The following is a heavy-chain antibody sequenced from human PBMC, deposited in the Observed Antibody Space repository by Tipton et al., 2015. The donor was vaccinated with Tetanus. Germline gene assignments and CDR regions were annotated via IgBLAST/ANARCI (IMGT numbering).Heavy chain of an antibody. J-gene: IGHJ5*01. CDR2: ISSGGRT. D-gene: IGHD1-1*01. CDR1: GGSINSGAYC. CDR3: GRGGDNLTLQPPTGRWFAT. V-gene: IGHV4-31*11. Sequence: TLSLTCAISGGSINSGAYCWSWIRQHPGKGLESIGCISSGGRTFYNPSLTSRVSISVDRSKNQFSLKLSSMTAADTALYYCGRGGDNLTLQPPTGRWFATWGHGTLITVSS.